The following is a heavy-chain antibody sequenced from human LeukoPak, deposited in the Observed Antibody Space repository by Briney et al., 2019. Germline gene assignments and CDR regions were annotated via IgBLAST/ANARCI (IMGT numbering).Heavy chain of an antibody. CDR1: GFTFSNAW. J-gene: IGHJ3*02. CDR3: AKDRLSRFNPRSGPRDAFDI. V-gene: IGHV3-30*18. Sequence: TGGSLRLSCAASGFTFSNAWMSWVRQAPGKGLEWVAVISYDGSNKYYADSVKGRFTISRDNSKNTLYLQMNSLRAEDTAVYYCAKDRLSRFNPRSGPRDAFDIWGQGTMVTVSS. CDR2: ISYDGSNK. D-gene: IGHD2-15*01.